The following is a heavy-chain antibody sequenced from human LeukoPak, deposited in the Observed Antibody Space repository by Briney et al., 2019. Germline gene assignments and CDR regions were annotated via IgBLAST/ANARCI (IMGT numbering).Heavy chain of an antibody. CDR2: IYYSGRT. D-gene: IGHD1-14*01. Sequence: SETLSLTCIVSRDSISSSYYYWGWIRQPPGKGLEWIGSIYYSGRTYYNPSLMNQVTMSLDTSKNQLSLNLNSVTAADTSVYSCTRKDRWAVTGFWGHGTLVTVSS. CDR1: RDSISSSYYY. CDR3: TRKDRWAVTGF. J-gene: IGHJ4*01. V-gene: IGHV4-39*07.